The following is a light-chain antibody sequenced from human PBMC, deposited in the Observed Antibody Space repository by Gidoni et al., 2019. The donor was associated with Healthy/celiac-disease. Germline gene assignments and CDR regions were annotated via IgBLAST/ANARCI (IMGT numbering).Light chain of an antibody. J-gene: IGKJ4*01. V-gene: IGKV3-11*01. Sequence: EIVLTQSPATLSLSPGERATLSRRASQSVSSYLTWYQQKPGQAPRLLIYDASNRATGIPARFSGSASATDFTLTISSLEPEDFAVYYCQQRSNWLTFGGGTKVEIK. CDR2: DAS. CDR3: QQRSNWLT. CDR1: QSVSSY.